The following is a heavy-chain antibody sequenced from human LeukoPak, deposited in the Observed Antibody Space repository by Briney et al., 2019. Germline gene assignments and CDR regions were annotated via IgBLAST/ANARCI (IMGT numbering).Heavy chain of an antibody. CDR2: IYTSGST. Sequence: SQTLSLTCTVSGGSISSGSYYWSWIRQPAGKGLEWIGRIYTSGSTNHNPSLKSRVTISVDTSKNQFSLKLSSVTAADTAVYYCARDFVAGPYNWFDPWGQGTLVTVSS. V-gene: IGHV4-61*02. CDR3: ARDFVAGPYNWFDP. J-gene: IGHJ5*02. CDR1: GGSISSGSYY. D-gene: IGHD6-19*01.